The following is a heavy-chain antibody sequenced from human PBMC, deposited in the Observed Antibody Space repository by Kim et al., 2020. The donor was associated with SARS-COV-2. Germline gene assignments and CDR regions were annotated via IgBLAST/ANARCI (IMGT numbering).Heavy chain of an antibody. CDR3: AKGPGGWFGELLEYFQH. J-gene: IGHJ1*01. Sequence: SVKGRFTISRDNSKNTLYLQMNSLRAEDTAVYYCAKGPGGWFGELLEYFQHWGQGTLVTVSS. V-gene: IGHV3-23*01. D-gene: IGHD3-10*01.